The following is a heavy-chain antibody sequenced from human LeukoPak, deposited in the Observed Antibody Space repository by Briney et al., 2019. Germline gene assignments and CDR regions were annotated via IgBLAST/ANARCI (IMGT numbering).Heavy chain of an antibody. V-gene: IGHV4-30-4*01. CDR2: IYYSGST. J-gene: IGHJ4*02. D-gene: IGHD3-9*01. Sequence: SETLSRTCTVSGGSISSGDYYWSWIRQPPGKGLEWIGYIYYSGSTYYNPSLKSRVTISVDTSKNQFSLKLSSVTAADTAVYYCARVDYDILTGYYGNDYWGQGTLVTVSS. CDR1: GGSISSGDYY. CDR3: ARVDYDILTGYYGNDY.